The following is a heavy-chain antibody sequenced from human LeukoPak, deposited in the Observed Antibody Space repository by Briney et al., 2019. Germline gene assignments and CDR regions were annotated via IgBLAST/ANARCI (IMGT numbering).Heavy chain of an antibody. V-gene: IGHV3-15*01. J-gene: IGHJ4*02. CDR3: TTRMASY. Sequence: GGSLRLSCAASGFTFSSNSMNWVRQAPGKGLEWVGRIKSKPNGGTTDYAAPVKGRFTISRDDSQSTLYLQMNSLKTEDTAVYYCTTRMASYWGQGTLVTVSS. CDR1: GFTFSSNS. CDR2: IKSKPNGGTT. D-gene: IGHD2-8*01.